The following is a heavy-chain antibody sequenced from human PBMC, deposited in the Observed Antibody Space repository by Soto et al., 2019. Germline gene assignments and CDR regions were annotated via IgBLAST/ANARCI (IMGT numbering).Heavy chain of an antibody. CDR2: IYYSGST. J-gene: IGHJ4*02. Sequence: ETLSLTCTVSGGSISSSSYYWGWIRQPPGKGLEWIGSIYYSGSTYYNPSLKSRVTISVDTSKNQFSLKLSSVTAADTAVYYCAGTTFVLLWFGAQRGTEFDYWGQGNLVTVSS. CDR1: GGSISSSSYY. V-gene: IGHV4-39*01. D-gene: IGHD3-10*01. CDR3: AGTTFVLLWFGAQRGTEFDY.